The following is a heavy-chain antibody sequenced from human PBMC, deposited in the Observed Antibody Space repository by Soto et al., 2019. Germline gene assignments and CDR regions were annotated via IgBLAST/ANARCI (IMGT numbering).Heavy chain of an antibody. CDR1: GGSISSDY. J-gene: IGHJ5*02. CDR2: MYYSGST. Sequence: PTETLSLTCTVSGGSISSDYWSWIRQPPGKGLEWIGYMYYSGSTNYNPSLKSRVTISVDTSKNQFSLKLSSVTAADTALYYCARIRGSGTIDPWGEGTLVTVSS. V-gene: IGHV4-59*01. D-gene: IGHD1-26*01. CDR3: ARIRGSGTIDP.